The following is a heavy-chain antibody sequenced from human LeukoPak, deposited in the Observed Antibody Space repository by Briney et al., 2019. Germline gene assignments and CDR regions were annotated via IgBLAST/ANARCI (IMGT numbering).Heavy chain of an antibody. Sequence: SETLSLTCTVSGGSISSGSYYWSWIRQPAGKGLEWIGRIYTSGSTNYNPSLKSRVTISVDTSKNQFSLKLSSVTAADTAVYYCARVSGGGNIDYWGQGTLVTVSS. D-gene: IGHD4-23*01. V-gene: IGHV4-61*02. CDR3: ARVSGGGNIDY. J-gene: IGHJ4*02. CDR1: GGSISSGSYY. CDR2: IYTSGST.